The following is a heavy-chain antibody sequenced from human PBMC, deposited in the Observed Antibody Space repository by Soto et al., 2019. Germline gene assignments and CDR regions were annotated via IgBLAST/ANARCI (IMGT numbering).Heavy chain of an antibody. CDR3: ATSDWYGRGGYYFDY. CDR2: ISSNGGST. V-gene: IGHV3-64*01. Sequence: GGSLRLSCAASGFTFSSYAMHWVRQAPGKGLEYVSAISSNGGSTYYANSVKGRFTISRDNSKNTLYLQMGSLRAEDMAVYYCATSDWYGRGGYYFDYWGQGIPVTVSS. D-gene: IGHD6-19*01. CDR1: GFTFSSYA. J-gene: IGHJ4*02.